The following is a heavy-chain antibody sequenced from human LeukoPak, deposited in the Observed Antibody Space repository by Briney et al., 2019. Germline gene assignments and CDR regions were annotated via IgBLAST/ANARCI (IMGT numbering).Heavy chain of an antibody. CDR2: ISSSGSTI. J-gene: IGHJ4*02. CDR1: GFTFSSYE. D-gene: IGHD6-13*01. Sequence: QPGGSLRLSCAASGFTFSSYEMNWVRQAPGKGLEWVSYISSSGSTIYYADSVKGRFTISRDNAKNSLYLQMNSLRAEDTAVYYCARDSAAAGPPDWGYFDYWGQGTLVTVSS. CDR3: ARDSAAAGPPDWGYFDY. V-gene: IGHV3-48*03.